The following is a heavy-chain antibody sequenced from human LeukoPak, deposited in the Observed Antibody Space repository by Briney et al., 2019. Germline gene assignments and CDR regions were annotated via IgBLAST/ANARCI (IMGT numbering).Heavy chain of an antibody. CDR2: IGSSRSYI. Sequence: GGSPRLSCAASGFTFSSYSMNWVRQAPGKGLEWVSSIGSSRSYIYYADSVEGRFTISRDNAKNSLYLQMNSLRAEDTAVYYCAKGLIAAAGTSDYWGQGTLVTVSS. D-gene: IGHD6-13*01. J-gene: IGHJ4*02. CDR1: GFTFSSYS. V-gene: IGHV3-21*01. CDR3: AKGLIAAAGTSDY.